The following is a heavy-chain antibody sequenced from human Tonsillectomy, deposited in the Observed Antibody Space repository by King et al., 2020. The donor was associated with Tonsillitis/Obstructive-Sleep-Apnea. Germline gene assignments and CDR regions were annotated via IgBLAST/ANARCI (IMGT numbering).Heavy chain of an antibody. CDR3: AKDLIIAVSGTPGDAFDI. J-gene: IGHJ3*02. CDR2: ISWNSGSK. V-gene: IGHV3-9*01. CDR1: GFTFDDYA. D-gene: IGHD6-13*01. Sequence: QLVQSGGGLVQPGRSLRLSCAASGFTFDDYAMYWVRQAPGKGLEWVSGISWNSGSKVYADSVKGRFTISRDNAKNSLYLQMNSLRAEDTALYYCAKDLIIAVSGTPGDAFDIWGQGTTVTVSS.